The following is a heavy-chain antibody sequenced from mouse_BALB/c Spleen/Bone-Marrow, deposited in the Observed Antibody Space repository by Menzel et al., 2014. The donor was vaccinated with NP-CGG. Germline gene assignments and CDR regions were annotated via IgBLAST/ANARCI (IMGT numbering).Heavy chain of an antibody. Sequence: VQVVESGAELAKPGASVKMSCRASGYTFTSYWMHWVKQRPGQGLEWIGYINPSTGYTEYNQKFKDKATLTADKSSSTAYMQLSSLTPEDSAVYYCARSGGGYDGFAYWGQGTLVTVSA. D-gene: IGHD2-2*01. J-gene: IGHJ3*01. CDR2: INPSTGYT. V-gene: IGHV1-7*01. CDR3: ARSGGGYDGFAY. CDR1: GYTFTSYW.